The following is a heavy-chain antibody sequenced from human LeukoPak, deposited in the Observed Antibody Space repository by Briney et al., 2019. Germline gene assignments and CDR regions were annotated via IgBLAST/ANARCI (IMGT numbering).Heavy chain of an antibody. D-gene: IGHD5-12*01. CDR3: TIYSLYSGYSGYYGMDV. Sequence: GGSLRLSCAASGFTFSNAWMSWVRQAPGKGLEWVGRIKSKTDGGTTDYAAPVKGRFTISRDDSKNTLYPQMNSLKTEDTAVYYCTIYSLYSGYSGYYGMDVWGHGTTVTVSS. V-gene: IGHV3-15*01. CDR1: GFTFSNAW. CDR2: IKSKTDGGTT. J-gene: IGHJ6*02.